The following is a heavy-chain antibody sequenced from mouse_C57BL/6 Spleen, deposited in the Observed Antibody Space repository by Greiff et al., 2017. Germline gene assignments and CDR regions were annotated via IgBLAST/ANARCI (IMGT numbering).Heavy chain of an antibody. CDR2: ICSKSSNYAT. J-gene: IGHJ2*01. CDR3: VSDRGLVYEVYFDY. CDR1: GFTFNTYA. Sequence: EVQGVESGGGLVQPKGSLKLSCAASGFTFNTYAMHWVRQAPGKGLEWVARICSKSSNYATYYADSVKDRFTISRDDSQSMLYLQMNNLKTEDTALYDCVSDRGLVYEVYFDYWGQGTTLTVSS. V-gene: IGHV10-3*01. D-gene: IGHD2-10*02.